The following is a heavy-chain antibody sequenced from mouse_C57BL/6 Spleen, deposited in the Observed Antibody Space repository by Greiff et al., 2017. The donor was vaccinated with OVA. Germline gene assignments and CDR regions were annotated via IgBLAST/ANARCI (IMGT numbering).Heavy chain of an antibody. J-gene: IGHJ4*01. D-gene: IGHD2-2*01. Sequence: VKLMESGAELVRPGASVKLSCKASGYTFTDYYINWVKQRPGQGLEWIARIYPGSGNTYYNEKFKGKATLTAEKSSSTAYMQLSSLTSEDSAVYFCARVVRGAMDYWGQGTSVTVSS. CDR2: IYPGSGNT. CDR3: ARVVRGAMDY. V-gene: IGHV1-76*01. CDR1: GYTFTDYY.